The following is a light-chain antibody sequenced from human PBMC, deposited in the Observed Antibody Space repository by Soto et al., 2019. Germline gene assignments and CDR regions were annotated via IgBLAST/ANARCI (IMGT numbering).Light chain of an antibody. V-gene: IGKV1-13*02. CDR2: GAS. CDR3: QQFKRYPIT. J-gene: IGKJ5*01. Sequence: AIQLTQSPSSLSASVGDRVTITCRASQGISSALAWYQQKPGKAPKLLIYGASTLESGVPSRFSGSGSGTDITLTMGSLQPEDFATYYCQQFKRYPITFGQGTRLQIK. CDR1: QGISSA.